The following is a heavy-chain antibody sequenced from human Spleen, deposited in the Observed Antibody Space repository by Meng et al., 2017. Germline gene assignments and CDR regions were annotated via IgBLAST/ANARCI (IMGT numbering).Heavy chain of an antibody. D-gene: IGHD6-13*01. CDR1: GGSISSYY. J-gene: IGHJ4*02. V-gene: IGHV4-4*07. CDR3: ARIGYSNIWTYYFDY. CDR2: IYTSGST. Sequence: SETLSLTCTVSGGSISSYYWSWIRQPAGKGLEWIGRIYTSGSTNYNPSLKSRVTMSVDTSKNQVSLKLNSVTAADTAVYYCARIGYSNIWTYYFDYWGQGTLVTVSS.